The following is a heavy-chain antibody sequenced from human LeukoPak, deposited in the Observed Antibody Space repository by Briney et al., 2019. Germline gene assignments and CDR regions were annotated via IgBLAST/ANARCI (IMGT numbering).Heavy chain of an antibody. CDR2: ISAYNGNT. J-gene: IGHJ4*02. V-gene: IGHV1-18*01. CDR3: ARDSTGIAVAGNSPDFDY. D-gene: IGHD6-19*01. Sequence: GASVKVSCKTSGYTFTTNGISWVRQAPGQGLEWMGWISAYNGNTNYAKTFQGRVTMTTDTSTSTAYMDLRSLRSDDTAVYYCARDSTGIAVAGNSPDFDYWSQGTLVTVSS. CDR1: GYTFTTNG.